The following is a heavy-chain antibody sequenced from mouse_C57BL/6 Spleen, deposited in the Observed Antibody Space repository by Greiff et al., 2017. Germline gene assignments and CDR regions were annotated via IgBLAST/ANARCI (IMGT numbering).Heavy chain of an antibody. Sequence: EVKLQQSGPELVKPGASVKIPCKASGYTFTDYNMDWVKQSHGKSLEWIGDINPNNGGTIYNQKFKGKATLTVDKSSSTAYMALRSLTSEDTAVYYCARSPSSGDSYAMDYWGQGTSVTVSS. CDR1: GYTFTDYN. D-gene: IGHD3-2*02. CDR3: ARSPSSGDSYAMDY. CDR2: INPNNGGT. V-gene: IGHV1-18*01. J-gene: IGHJ4*01.